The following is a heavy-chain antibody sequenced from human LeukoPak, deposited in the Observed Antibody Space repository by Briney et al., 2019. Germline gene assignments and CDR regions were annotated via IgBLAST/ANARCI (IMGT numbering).Heavy chain of an antibody. D-gene: IGHD3-10*01. J-gene: IGHJ5*02. CDR1: GFIFNIYG. CDR2: ISYDGITE. V-gene: IGHV3-30*18. Sequence: PGRSLRLSCAASGFIFNIYGMHWVRQAPGKGLEWVAVISYDGITEYYADSVKGRFDISRDNSNNTLYLQMNSLRSEDTAVYYCTKDRGSGSYPESFDPWGQGALVTVSS. CDR3: TKDRGSGSYPESFDP.